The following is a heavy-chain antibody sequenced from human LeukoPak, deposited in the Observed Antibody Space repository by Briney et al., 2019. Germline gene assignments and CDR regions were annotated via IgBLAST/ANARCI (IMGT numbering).Heavy chain of an antibody. Sequence: ASVKVSCKASGYTFTGYYMHWVRQAPGQGLEWMGWINPNSGGTNYAQKFQGRVTMTRDTSISTAYMELSRLRSDDTAVYYGARIPFGVVRETIDYWGQGTLVTVSS. J-gene: IGHJ4*02. V-gene: IGHV1-2*02. CDR1: GYTFTGYY. CDR3: ARIPFGVVRETIDY. D-gene: IGHD3-3*01. CDR2: INPNSGGT.